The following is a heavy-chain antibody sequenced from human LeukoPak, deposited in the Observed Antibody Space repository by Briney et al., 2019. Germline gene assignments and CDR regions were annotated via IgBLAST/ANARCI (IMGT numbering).Heavy chain of an antibody. CDR2: IYYSGTT. Sequence: SETLSFTCTVSGGSISSYYWSWIRQPPGKGLEWIGYIYYSGTTNYNPSLKSRVTISVDTSKNQFSLKLSSVTAADTAVYYCARGRIVVVPAATPTYYDILTGYLNFDYWGQGTLVTVSS. J-gene: IGHJ4*02. CDR3: ARGRIVVVPAATPTYYDILTGYLNFDY. D-gene: IGHD3-9*01. CDR1: GGSISSYY. V-gene: IGHV4-59*12.